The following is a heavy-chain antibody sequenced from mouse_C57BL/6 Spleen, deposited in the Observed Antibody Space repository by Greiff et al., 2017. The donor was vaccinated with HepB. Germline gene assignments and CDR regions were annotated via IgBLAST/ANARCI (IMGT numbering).Heavy chain of an antibody. D-gene: IGHD2-3*01. CDR2: INPNNGGT. V-gene: IGHV1-26*01. CDR1: GYTFTDYY. Sequence: VQLQQSGPELVKPGASVKISCKASGYTFTDYYMNWVKQSHGKSLEWIGDINPNNGGTSYNQKFKGKATLTVDKSSSTAYMELRSLTSEDSAVYYCAREGDGPFAYWGQGTLVTVSA. J-gene: IGHJ3*01. CDR3: AREGDGPFAY.